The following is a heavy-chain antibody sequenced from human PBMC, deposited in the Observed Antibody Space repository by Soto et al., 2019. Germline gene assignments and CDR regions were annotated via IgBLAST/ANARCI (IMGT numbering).Heavy chain of an antibody. CDR1: GFTFSGSA. Sequence: EVQLVESGGGLVQPGGSLKLSCAASGFTFSGSAMHWVRQASGKGLEWVGRIRSKANSYATAYAASVKGRFTISRDDSKITAYLQMNSLKTEDTAGYYCTPQAGGGFGVLNYYYYMDVWGKGTTVTVSS. V-gene: IGHV3-73*01. D-gene: IGHD3-3*01. CDR3: TPQAGGGFGVLNYYYYMDV. J-gene: IGHJ6*03. CDR2: IRSKANSYAT.